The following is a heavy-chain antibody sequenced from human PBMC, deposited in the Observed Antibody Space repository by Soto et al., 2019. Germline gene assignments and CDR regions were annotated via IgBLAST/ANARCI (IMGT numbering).Heavy chain of an antibody. D-gene: IGHD1-7*01. CDR1: GGSISSGDYY. CDR2: IYYDGST. Sequence: PSETLSLTCTISGGSISSGDYYWSWIRQPPGKALEWIGYIYYDGSTYYNPSLESRVSILIDTSKSQFSLNLSSVTAADTAVYYCAREGLTGTIGLYYYYGMDVWGQGTTVTVSS. V-gene: IGHV4-30-4*02. J-gene: IGHJ6*02. CDR3: AREGLTGTIGLYYYYGMDV.